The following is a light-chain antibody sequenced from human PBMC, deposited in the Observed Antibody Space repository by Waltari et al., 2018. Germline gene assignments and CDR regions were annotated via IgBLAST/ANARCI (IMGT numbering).Light chain of an antibody. J-gene: IGLJ2*01. CDR3: CSYAGSYTSL. V-gene: IGLV2-11*01. CDR2: DVS. CDR1: SSDVGGHNY. Sequence: QSALTQHRSVSGSLGQSVTISCTGPSSDVGGHNYVSWYQQHPGKAPKLMIYDVSKRPSGVPDRFSGSKSGNTASLTISGLQAEDEADYYCCSYAGSYTSLFGGGTKLTVL.